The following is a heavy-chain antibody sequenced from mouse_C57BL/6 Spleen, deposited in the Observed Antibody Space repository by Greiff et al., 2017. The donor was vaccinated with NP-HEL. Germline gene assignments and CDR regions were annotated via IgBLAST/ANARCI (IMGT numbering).Heavy chain of an antibody. V-gene: IGHV1-4*01. CDR2: INPSSGYT. J-gene: IGHJ3*01. Sequence: QVQLQQSGAELARPGASVKMSCKASGYTFTSYTMHWVKQRPGQGLEWIGYINPSSGYTKYNQKFKDKATLTADKSSSTAYMQLSSLTSVDSAVYYCARGKKYEAWFAYWGQGTLVTVSA. CDR3: ARGKKYEAWFAY. D-gene: IGHD5-1-1*01. CDR1: GYTFTSYT.